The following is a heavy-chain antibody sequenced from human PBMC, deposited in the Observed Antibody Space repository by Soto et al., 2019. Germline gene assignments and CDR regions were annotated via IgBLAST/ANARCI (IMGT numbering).Heavy chain of an antibody. CDR2: ISGSGDTS. V-gene: IGHV3-23*01. D-gene: IGHD2-21*01. J-gene: IGHJ4*02. Sequence: EVQLLESGGGLVPPGGSLSLSCAASEFTFSSSAMSWVRQAPGQGLEWVSAISGSGDTSYYADSVKGRFTISRDNSKNTLELQMNILIAEDTAIDYFAKDENTDHCGRKIDYWGQGTLVTVSS. CDR3: AKDENTDHCGRKIDY. CDR1: EFTFSSSA.